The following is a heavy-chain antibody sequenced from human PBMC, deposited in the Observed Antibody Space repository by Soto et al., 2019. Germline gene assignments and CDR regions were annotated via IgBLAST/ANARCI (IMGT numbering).Heavy chain of an antibody. CDR3: ASYWAPDTAMVYWYFDL. D-gene: IGHD5-18*01. CDR2: IIPIFGTA. V-gene: IGHV1-69*13. CDR1: GGTFSSYA. Sequence: GASVKVSCKASGGTFSSYAISWVRQAPGQGLEWMGGIIPIFGTANYAQKFQGRVTITADESTSTAYMELSSLRSEDTAVYYCASYWAPDTAMVYWYFDLWGRGTLVTVSS. J-gene: IGHJ2*01.